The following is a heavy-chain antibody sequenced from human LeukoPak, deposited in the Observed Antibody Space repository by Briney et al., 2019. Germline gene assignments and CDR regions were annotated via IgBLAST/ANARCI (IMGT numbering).Heavy chain of an antibody. CDR3: ARVDGFYDILTGYYSIYYFDY. J-gene: IGHJ4*02. CDR1: GYTFTSYA. D-gene: IGHD3-9*01. CDR2: INAGNGNT. Sequence: ASVKVSCKASGYTFTSYAMHWVRQAPGQRLEWMGWINAGNGNTKYSQKFQGRVTITADESTSTAYMELSSLRSEDTAVYYCARVDGFYDILTGYYSIYYFDYWGQGTLVTVSS. V-gene: IGHV1-3*01.